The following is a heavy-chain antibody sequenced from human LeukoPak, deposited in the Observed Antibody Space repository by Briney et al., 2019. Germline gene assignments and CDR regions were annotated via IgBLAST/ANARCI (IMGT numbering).Heavy chain of an antibody. D-gene: IGHD1-26*01. CDR2: IIPIFGTA. V-gene: IGHV1-69*05. CDR3: AGAGFDSGSYYLWFDP. J-gene: IGHJ5*02. CDR1: GGTFSSYA. Sequence: SVKVSCKASGGTFSSYAISWVRQAPGQGLEWMGGIIPIFGTANYAQKFQGRVTITTDESTSTAYMELSSLRSEDTAVYYCAGAGFDSGSYYLWFDPWGQGTLVTVSS.